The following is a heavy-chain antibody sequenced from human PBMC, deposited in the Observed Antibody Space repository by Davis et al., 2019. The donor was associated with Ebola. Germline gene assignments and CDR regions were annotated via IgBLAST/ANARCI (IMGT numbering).Heavy chain of an antibody. D-gene: IGHD6-13*01. V-gene: IGHV4-59*12. CDR1: GASISSYY. CDR2: IYYSGST. Sequence: SETLSLTCSVSGASISSYYWSWIRQPPGKGLEWIGYIYYSGSTNYNPSLKSRVTISVDKSKNQFSLKLSSVTAADTAVYYCAREQSSSSFDYWGQGTLVTVSS. CDR3: AREQSSSSFDY. J-gene: IGHJ4*02.